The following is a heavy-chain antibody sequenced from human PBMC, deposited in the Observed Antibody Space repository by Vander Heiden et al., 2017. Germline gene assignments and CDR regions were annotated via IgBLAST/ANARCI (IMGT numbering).Heavy chain of an antibody. D-gene: IGHD2-15*01. CDR1: GYTFTGYY. J-gene: IGHJ3*02. CDR3: ARVVSGGSCYDAFDI. Sequence: QVQLVQSGAEVKKPGASVKVSCTASGYTFTGYYMHWVRQAPGQGLEWMGWINPNSGGTNYAQKLQGRVTMTRDTSISTAYMELSRLRSDDTAVYYCARVVSGGSCYDAFDIWGQGTMVTVSS. CDR2: INPNSGGT. V-gene: IGHV1-2*02.